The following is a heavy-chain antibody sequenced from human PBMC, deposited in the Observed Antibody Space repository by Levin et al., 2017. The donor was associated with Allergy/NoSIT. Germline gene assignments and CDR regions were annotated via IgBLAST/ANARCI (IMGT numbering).Heavy chain of an antibody. CDR3: ARESDSSGWMGPFDY. Sequence: GESLKISCAASGFTVSSNYMSWVRQAPGKGLEWVSVIYSGGSTYYADSVKGRFTISRDNSKNTLYLQMNSLRAEDTAVYYCARESDSSGWMGPFDYWGQGTLVTVSS. J-gene: IGHJ4*02. V-gene: IGHV3-53*01. D-gene: IGHD6-19*01. CDR2: IYSGGST. CDR1: GFTVSSNY.